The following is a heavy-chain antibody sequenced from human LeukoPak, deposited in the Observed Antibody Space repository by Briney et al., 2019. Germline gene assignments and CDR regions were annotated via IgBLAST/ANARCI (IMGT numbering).Heavy chain of an antibody. J-gene: IGHJ4*02. CDR3: ARRFRD. CDR2: IKHDGSLK. CDR1: GLPFSGFE. V-gene: IGHV3-48*03. D-gene: IGHD5-24*01. Sequence: LPGGSLRLSCVGSGLPFSGFELNWVRQAPGKGLEWVSYIKHDGSLKTYADSVKGRFTISRDDTRNSLSLQMNSLRPEDTAVYYCARRFRDWGQGSLVTVSA.